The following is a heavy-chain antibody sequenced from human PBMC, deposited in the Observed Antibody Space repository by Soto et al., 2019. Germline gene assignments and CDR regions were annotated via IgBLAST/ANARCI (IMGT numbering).Heavy chain of an antibody. D-gene: IGHD2-15*01. V-gene: IGHV3-30*04. CDR2: ISNDGTNK. CDR3: ARGDREDIAVVIGVRPGEYGVDV. CDR1: GGTFSNYA. J-gene: IGHJ6*02. Sequence: GGSLRLSCAASGGTFSNYAMHWVRQAPGKGLECVAVISNDGTNKFYRDYVKGRFTISRDNSKNTLYLQINSLRYEDTAVYYCARGDREDIAVVIGVRPGEYGVDVWGQGTTVTVSS.